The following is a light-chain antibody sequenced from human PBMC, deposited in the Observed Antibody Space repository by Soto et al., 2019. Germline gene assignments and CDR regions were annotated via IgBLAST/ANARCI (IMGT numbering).Light chain of an antibody. CDR3: QQYRGKPFT. J-gene: IGKJ2*01. CDR1: QSIDSW. V-gene: IGKV1-5*01. Sequence: DIQMTQSPSTLSASVGDRVTXACRASQSIDSWLAWYQQKPGKAPKFLIYDASDLESGVPSRFSGSGSGTEFTLTISSLQPDDFATYYCQQYRGKPFTFGQGTKVEIK. CDR2: DAS.